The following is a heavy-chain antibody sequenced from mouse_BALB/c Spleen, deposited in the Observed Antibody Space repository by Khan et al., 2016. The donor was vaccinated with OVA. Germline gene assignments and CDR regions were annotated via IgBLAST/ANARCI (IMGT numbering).Heavy chain of an antibody. CDR1: GFTFSSFV. D-gene: IGHD2-1*01. CDR3: ANGNYCWFAY. Sequence: EVELVESGGGLVEPGGSLKLSCAASGFTFSSFVMSWVRQTPEKRLEWVATISSAATYTYYPDSVKGRFTISRDNAKNTLYLKMNSLRSDDTDIYYCANGNYCWFAYWGQGTLVTVST. CDR2: ISSAATYT. V-gene: IGHV5-9-1*01. J-gene: IGHJ3*01.